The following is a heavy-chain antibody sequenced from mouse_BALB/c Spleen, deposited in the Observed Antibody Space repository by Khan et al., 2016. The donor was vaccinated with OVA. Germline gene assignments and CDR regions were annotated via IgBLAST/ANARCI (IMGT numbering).Heavy chain of an antibody. V-gene: IGHV1S137*01. D-gene: IGHD2-3*01. CDR2: ISTYSGNT. Sequence: VQLQESGPELVRPGVSVKISCKGSGYTFTDYAMHWVKQSHAKSLEWIGLISTYSGNTNYKQKFKDKATLTVDKSSSPAYMELARLTSEVSAIYYCSWSDYVRYSDYWGQGTTLTVSS. CDR1: GYTFTDYA. J-gene: IGHJ2*01. CDR3: SWSDYVRYSDY.